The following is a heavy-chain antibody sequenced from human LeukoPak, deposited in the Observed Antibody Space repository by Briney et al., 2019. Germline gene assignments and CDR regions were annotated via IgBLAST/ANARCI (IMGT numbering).Heavy chain of an antibody. CDR1: GFTFSSYS. D-gene: IGHD6-6*01. V-gene: IGHV3-21*01. Sequence: GGSLRLSCAASGFTFSSYSMNWVRQAPGKGLEWVSSISSSSSYIFYADSVKGRFTISRDNAKNSLYLQMNSLRADDTAVYYCAREEYSGSFLDYWGQGTLVTVSS. CDR2: ISSSSSYI. J-gene: IGHJ4*02. CDR3: AREEYSGSFLDY.